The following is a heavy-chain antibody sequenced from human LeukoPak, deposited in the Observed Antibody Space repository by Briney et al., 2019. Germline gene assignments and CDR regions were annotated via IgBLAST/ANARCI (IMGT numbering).Heavy chain of an antibody. CDR2: IYYSGST. Sequence: KSSETLSLTCTMSGGSISNYYWNWIRQPPGKGLEWIGYIYYSGSTNYNPSLTSRVTISLDTSKNQFSLKLSSVIAADTAVYYCARGLNDSWTGENYWGQGTLVTVSS. CDR3: ARGLNDSWTGENY. D-gene: IGHD3-3*01. V-gene: IGHV4-59*01. CDR1: GGSISNYY. J-gene: IGHJ4*02.